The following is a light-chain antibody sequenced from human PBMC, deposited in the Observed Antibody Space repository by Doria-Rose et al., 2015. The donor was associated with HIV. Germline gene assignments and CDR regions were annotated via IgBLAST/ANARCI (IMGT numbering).Light chain of an antibody. CDR2: DRS. V-gene: IGKV3-20*01. Sequence: TQSPGTLSLSPGERATLSCRASQSFSSTYLAWYQQKPGQAPSLLIYDRSTRATGIPDRFSASGSGTDFTLTINRLEPEDFALYYWHQYGTSWTFGQGTKVEI. CDR1: QSFSSTY. J-gene: IGKJ1*01. CDR3: HQYGTSWT.